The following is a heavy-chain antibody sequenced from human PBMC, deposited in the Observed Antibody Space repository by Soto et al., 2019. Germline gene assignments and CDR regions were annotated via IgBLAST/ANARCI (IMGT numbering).Heavy chain of an antibody. J-gene: IGHJ5*02. CDR3: ARNGDNYSRGVFDP. V-gene: IGHV4-61*08. Sequence: SETLSLTCAVSGGSISSGGYSWSWVRQPPGKGLEWIGYIFHSGNPDYRPSNYRPSLRSRVTMSVDTSKNQFSLKLSSVTAADTAVYYCARNGDNYSRGVFDPWGQGTLVTVSS. CDR1: GGSISSGGYS. D-gene: IGHD2-21*01. CDR2: IFHSGNPDYRPS.